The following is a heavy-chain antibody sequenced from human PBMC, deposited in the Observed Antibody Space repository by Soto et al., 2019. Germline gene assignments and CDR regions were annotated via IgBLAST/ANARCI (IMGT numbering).Heavy chain of an antibody. CDR2: ISYDGSNK. CDR1: GFTFSSYG. J-gene: IGHJ2*01. CDR3: AKSGIAAAGIGYFDL. Sequence: ESGGGVVQPGRSLRLSCAASGFTFSSYGMHWVRQAPGKGLEWVAVISYDGSNKYYADSVKGRFTISRDNSKNTLYLQMNSLRAEDTAVYYCAKSGIAAAGIGYFDLWGRGTLVTVSS. V-gene: IGHV3-30*18. D-gene: IGHD6-13*01.